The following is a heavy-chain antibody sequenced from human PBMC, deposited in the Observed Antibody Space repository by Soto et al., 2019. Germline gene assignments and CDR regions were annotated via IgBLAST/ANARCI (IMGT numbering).Heavy chain of an antibody. CDR1: GGDFSTYA. CDR3: AREITGTQPFDY. Sequence: ASVKVSCKAAGGDFSTYAISWVRQAPGHGLEWVGGIIPIFRTPTYAQRFQGRVTITADESTSTAYMELSSLRSEDTAVYYCAREITGTQPFDYWGQGTLVTVSS. V-gene: IGHV1-69*13. CDR2: IIPIFRTP. J-gene: IGHJ4*02. D-gene: IGHD1-1*01.